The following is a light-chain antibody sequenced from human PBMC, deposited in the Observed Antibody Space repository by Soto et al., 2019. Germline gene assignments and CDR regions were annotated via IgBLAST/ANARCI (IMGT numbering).Light chain of an antibody. CDR1: SRDVAVYSY. J-gene: IGLJ1*01. V-gene: IGLV2-11*01. CDR2: DVT. CDR3: SSYAGSYTWI. Sequence: QSVLTQPRSVSGSPGQSVTVSCSGTSRDVAVYSYVSGFQQHPGKAPQLLIYDVTKRPSGVPDRFSGSKSGNTAALTISGLQAEDEAEYFCSSYAGSYTWIFGSGTKVTVL.